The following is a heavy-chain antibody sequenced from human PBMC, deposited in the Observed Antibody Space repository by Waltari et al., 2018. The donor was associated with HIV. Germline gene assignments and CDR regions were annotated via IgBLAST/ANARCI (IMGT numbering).Heavy chain of an antibody. CDR3: VILDVAAAGSLWDRTVDY. D-gene: IGHD6-13*01. CDR1: GYTFTTYW. CDR2: IEPSDSST. J-gene: IGHJ4*02. V-gene: IGHV5-10-1*01. Sequence: EVQLVQSGAEVKKPGESLRISCTGSGYTFTTYWISWVRTMPGKGLAWMGRIEPSDSSTNYSPSFQGHVTISVDKSSGTAYLQWSSLKSSDTAIYYCVILDVAAAGSLWDRTVDYWGQGTLVTVSS.